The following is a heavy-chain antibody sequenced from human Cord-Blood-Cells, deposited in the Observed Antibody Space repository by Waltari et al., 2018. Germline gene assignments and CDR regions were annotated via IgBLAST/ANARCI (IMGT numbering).Heavy chain of an antibody. J-gene: IGHJ4*02. CDR3: ATLSPIVGAFDY. Sequence: QVQLVQSGAEVKKPGASVKVSCKVSGNTLTELSMHWVRQAPGKGLEWMVGFDPEDGETIYAQKFQGRVTMTEDTSTDTAYMELSSRRSEDTAVYYCATLSPIVGAFDYWGQGTLVTVSS. CDR1: GNTLTELS. V-gene: IGHV1-24*01. D-gene: IGHD1-26*01. CDR2: FDPEDGET.